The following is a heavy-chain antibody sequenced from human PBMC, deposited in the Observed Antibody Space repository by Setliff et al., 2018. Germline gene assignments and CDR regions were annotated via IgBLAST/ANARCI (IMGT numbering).Heavy chain of an antibody. J-gene: IGHJ6*03. CDR3: ARERGDIVTTTSYYYYLDV. Sequence: GASVKVSCKASGGTFSNYDISWVRQAPGQGLEWMGGIIPIFGTTNYAQRFQGRVTITTDESTSTAYMGLSSLRSEDTAVYYCARERGDIVTTTSYYYYLDVWGKGTTVTVSS. CDR1: GGTFSNYD. V-gene: IGHV1-69*05. CDR2: IIPIFGTT. D-gene: IGHD5-12*01.